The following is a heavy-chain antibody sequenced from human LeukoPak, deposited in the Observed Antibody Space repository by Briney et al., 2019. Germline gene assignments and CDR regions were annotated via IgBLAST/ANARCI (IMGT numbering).Heavy chain of an antibody. Sequence: SETLSLTCTVSGGSISSYYWSWIRQPAGKGLEWIGRIYTSGSTNYNPSLKSRVTMSVDTSKNQFSLKLSSVTAADTAVYYCARDRNVVVAATPGRFDPWGQGTLVTVSS. D-gene: IGHD2-15*01. J-gene: IGHJ5*02. CDR2: IYTSGST. CDR3: ARDRNVVVAATPGRFDP. CDR1: GGSISSYY. V-gene: IGHV4-4*07.